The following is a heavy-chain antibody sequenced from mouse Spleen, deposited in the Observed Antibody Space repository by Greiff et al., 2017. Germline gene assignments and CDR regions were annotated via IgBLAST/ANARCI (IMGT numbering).Heavy chain of an antibody. J-gene: IGHJ4*01. CDR1: GYTFTSYW. CDR3: ARRLLRDYAMDY. CDR2: IDPSDSYT. V-gene: IGHV1-69*01. Sequence: VQLQQPGAELVMPGASVKLSCKASGYTFTSYWMHWVKQRPGQGLEWIGEIDPSDSYTNYNQKFKGKATLTVDKSSSTAYMQLSSLTSEDSAVYYCARRLLRDYAMDYWGQGTSVTVSS. D-gene: IGHD2-3*01.